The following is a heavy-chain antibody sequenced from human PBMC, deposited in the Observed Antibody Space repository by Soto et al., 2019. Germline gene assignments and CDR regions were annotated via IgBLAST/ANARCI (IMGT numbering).Heavy chain of an antibody. D-gene: IGHD2-15*01. J-gene: IGHJ6*02. Sequence: EVQLVESGGGLVKPGGSLRLSCAASGFTFSSYSMNWVRQAPGKGLEWVSSISSSSSYIYYADSVKGRFTISRDNAKNSLYLQMNSLRAEDTAVYYCARDRVVAATDYYYGMDVWGQGTTVTVSS. CDR2: ISSSSSYI. V-gene: IGHV3-21*01. CDR3: ARDRVVAATDYYYGMDV. CDR1: GFTFSSYS.